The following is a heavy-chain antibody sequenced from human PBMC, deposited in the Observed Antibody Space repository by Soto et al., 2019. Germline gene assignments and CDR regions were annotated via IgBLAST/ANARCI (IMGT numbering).Heavy chain of an antibody. CDR3: AKRLAAVFLYTFAY. D-gene: IGHD6-13*01. J-gene: IGHJ4*02. CDR2: ISGSGGST. V-gene: IGHV3-23*01. Sequence: GGSLRLSCAASGFTFSSYAMSWVRQAPGKGLEWVSAISGSGGSTYYADSVKGRFTISRDNSKNTLYLQMDSLRAEDTAVYYCAKRLAAVFLYTFAYWGQGTLVTVSS. CDR1: GFTFSSYA.